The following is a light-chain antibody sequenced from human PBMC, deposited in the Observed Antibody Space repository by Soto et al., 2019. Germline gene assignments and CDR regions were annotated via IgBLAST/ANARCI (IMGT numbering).Light chain of an antibody. J-gene: IGKJ1*01. V-gene: IGKV1-39*01. Sequence: DIQMTQSPSSLSASVGDRVTITCRASQNIENFLNLYQQKPGKAPKLLISAASSLRSGVPSRFSGSGSGTDFTLAISSLQPEDVATYHCQQCYTAPTFGQGTKVEIK. CDR1: QNIENF. CDR2: AAS. CDR3: QQCYTAPT.